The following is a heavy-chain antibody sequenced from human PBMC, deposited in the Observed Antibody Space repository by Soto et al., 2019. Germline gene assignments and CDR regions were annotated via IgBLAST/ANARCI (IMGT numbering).Heavy chain of an antibody. V-gene: IGHV4-39*01. CDR1: GGSISSSSYY. D-gene: IGHD2-15*01. J-gene: IGHJ1*01. CDR3: AKESRSSSDTSGPH. CDR2: IYFNGAT. Sequence: QLQLQESGPGLVKPSETLSLTCTVSGGSISSSSYYWGWIRQPPGKGLEWLATIYFNGATQYNPSLKSRITMPIDTSNNQFSLNLRSVTAADTAVYYCAKESRSSSDTSGPHWGLGSMVTVSS.